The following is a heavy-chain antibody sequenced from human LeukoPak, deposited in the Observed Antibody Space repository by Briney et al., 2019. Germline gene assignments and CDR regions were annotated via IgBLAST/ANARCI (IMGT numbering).Heavy chain of an antibody. J-gene: IGHJ5*02. CDR1: GFTFSSYA. V-gene: IGHV3-30*04. D-gene: IGHD1-26*01. CDR3: ARDKDGSYFHNWFDP. CDR2: ISYDGSNK. Sequence: PGGSLRLSCATSGFTFSSYAMHWVRQAPGKGLEWVAVISYDGSNKYYADSVKGRFTISRDNAKNSLYLQMNSLRAEDTAVYYCARDKDGSYFHNWFDPWGQGTLVTVSS.